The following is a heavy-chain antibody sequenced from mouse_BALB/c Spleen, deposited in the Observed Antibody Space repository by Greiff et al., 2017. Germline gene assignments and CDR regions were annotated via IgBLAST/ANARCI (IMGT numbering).Heavy chain of an antibody. J-gene: IGHJ4*01. D-gene: IGHD2-2*01. CDR1: GFTFSSYG. CDR2: ISSGGSYT. CDR3: ARPHGYDVYYAMDY. Sequence: EVKLVESGGGLVKPGGSLKLSCAASGFTFSSYGMSWVRQTPDKRLEWVATISSGGSYTYYPDSVKGRFTISRDNAKNTLYLQMSSLKSEDTAMYYCARPHGYDVYYAMDYWGQGTSVTVSS. V-gene: IGHV5-6*03.